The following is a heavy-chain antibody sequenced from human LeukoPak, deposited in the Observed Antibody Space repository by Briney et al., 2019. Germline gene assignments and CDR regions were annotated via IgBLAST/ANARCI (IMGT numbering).Heavy chain of an antibody. D-gene: IGHD2-2*03. CDR2: FHGGLI. J-gene: IGHJ4*02. Sequence: PSETLSLTCTVSGGSISSDSYYYSWIRQPPGEGLEEIGSFHGGLIFYKSSLTSRVTISVDTSKSQFSLKLSSMTAADTAVYYCARGRRGYGYVDYWGQGTLVTVSS. CDR3: ARGRRGYGYVDY. V-gene: IGHV4-39*07. CDR1: GGSISSDSYY.